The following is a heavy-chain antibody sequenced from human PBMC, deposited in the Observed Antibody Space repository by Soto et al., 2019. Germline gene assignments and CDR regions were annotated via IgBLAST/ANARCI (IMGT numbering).Heavy chain of an antibody. CDR3: ARLGGYYQSLDP. CDR2: IYYGGTT. CDR1: GRSLRSNY. D-gene: IGHD3-22*01. J-gene: IGHJ5*02. Sequence: SETLSLTCTVSGRSLRSNYLSWIRQPPGKGLEWIGYIYYGGTTTNNPSLNSQVAISIDPSKNQFSLTLSSVTAADTAVYYCARLGGYYQSLDPWGKGILVTVSS. V-gene: IGHV4-59*08.